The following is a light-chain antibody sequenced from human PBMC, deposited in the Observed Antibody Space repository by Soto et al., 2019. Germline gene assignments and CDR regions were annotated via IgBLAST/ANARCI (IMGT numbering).Light chain of an antibody. V-gene: IGKV3-11*01. CDR1: QSVGRY. CDR3: QQRNDWPSVT. J-gene: IGKJ5*01. CDR2: DAS. Sequence: EIVWTQSPGTLPLFPGERATVSCRASQSVGRYLACYQQKPGQAPRLLIYDASNRATGIPARFSGSVSGTDFTLTISSLEPEDVAVYYCQQRNDWPSVTFGQGTRLEIK.